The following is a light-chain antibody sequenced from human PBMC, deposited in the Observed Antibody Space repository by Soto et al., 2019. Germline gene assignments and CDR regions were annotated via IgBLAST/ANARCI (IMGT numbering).Light chain of an antibody. Sequence: EIVMTQSPATLSVSPGERAPLYCRASQSVSSSLAWYQQKPGQAPRLLIYGASTRATGIPARFSGSGSGTDFTLTIRSLEPEDFAIYYCQQRANWPLTTFGHGTRLEIK. CDR1: QSVSSS. J-gene: IGKJ5*01. CDR3: QQRANWPLTT. V-gene: IGKV3D-15*01. CDR2: GAS.